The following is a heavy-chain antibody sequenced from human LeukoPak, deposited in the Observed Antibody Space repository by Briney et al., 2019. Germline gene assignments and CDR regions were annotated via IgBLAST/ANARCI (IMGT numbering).Heavy chain of an antibody. D-gene: IGHD3-16*01. CDR1: GFTFSNNH. CDR2: TYSDGST. Sequence: PGGSLRLSCGASGFTFSNNHMSWVRQAPGKGLEWVSITYSDGSTYYSDSVKGRFTISRDNSRNTLYVQMNSLRAEDTAVYFCARDRVEVTTSMLGGVKRTVTDYYGMDVWGQGTTVTVSS. V-gene: IGHV3-53*01. J-gene: IGHJ6*02. CDR3: ARDRVEVTTSMLGGVKRTVTDYYGMDV.